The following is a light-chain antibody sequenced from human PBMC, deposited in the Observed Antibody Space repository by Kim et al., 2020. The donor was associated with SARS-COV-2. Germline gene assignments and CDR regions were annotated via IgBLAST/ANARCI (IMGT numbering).Light chain of an antibody. J-gene: IGLJ1*01. V-gene: IGLV1-51*01. CDR3: GTWDSSLSAGYV. Sequence: KVTNSCSGSSSNIGNNYVSWYQQLPGTAPKLLIYDNNKRPSGIPDRFSGSKSGTSASLGITGLQTGDEADYYCGTWDSSLSAGYVFGTGTKVTVL. CDR1: SSNIGNNY. CDR2: DNN.